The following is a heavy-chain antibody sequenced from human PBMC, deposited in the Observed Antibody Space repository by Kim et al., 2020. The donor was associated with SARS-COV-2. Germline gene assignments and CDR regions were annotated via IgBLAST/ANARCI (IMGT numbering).Heavy chain of an antibody. CDR3: ARDVMVRGPVGFDY. D-gene: IGHD3-10*01. Sequence: SETLSLTCTVSGGSISSGGYYWSWIRQHPGKGLEWIGYIYYSGSTYYNPSLKSRVTISVDTSKNQFSLKLSSVTAADTAVYYCARDVMVRGPVGFDYWGQGTLVTVSS. J-gene: IGHJ4*02. CDR2: IYYSGST. V-gene: IGHV4-31*03. CDR1: GGSISSGGYY.